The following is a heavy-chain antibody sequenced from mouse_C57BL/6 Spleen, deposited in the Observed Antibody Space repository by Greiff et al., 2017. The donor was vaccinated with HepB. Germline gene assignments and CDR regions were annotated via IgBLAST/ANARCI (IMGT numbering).Heavy chain of an antibody. CDR2: INYDGSST. Sequence: EVQLQESEGGLVQPGSSMKLSCTASGFTFSDYYMAWVRQVPEKGLEWVANINYDGSSTYYLDSLKSRFIISRDNAKNILYLQMSSLKSEGTTTYYWARKERDDYDGAWFAYRGQGTLVTVSA. CDR3: ARKERDDYDGAWFAY. J-gene: IGHJ3*01. CDR1: GFTFSDYY. D-gene: IGHD2-4*01. V-gene: IGHV5-16*01.